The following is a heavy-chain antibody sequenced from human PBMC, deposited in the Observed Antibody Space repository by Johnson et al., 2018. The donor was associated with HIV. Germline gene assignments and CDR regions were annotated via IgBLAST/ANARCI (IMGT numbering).Heavy chain of an antibody. CDR1: GFTFSSYG. CDR3: ARDPLVGTVTVGAFDI. CDR2: ISWNSGTI. D-gene: IGHD1-26*01. J-gene: IGHJ3*02. Sequence: QEQLVESGGGVVQPGRSLRLSCAASGFTFSSYGMHWVRQAPGKGLEWVSGISWNSGTIAYADSVKGRFTISRDNSNNTVYLQMNSLRAEDTAVYFCARDPLVGTVTVGAFDIWGQGTMVTVSS. V-gene: IGHV3-33*08.